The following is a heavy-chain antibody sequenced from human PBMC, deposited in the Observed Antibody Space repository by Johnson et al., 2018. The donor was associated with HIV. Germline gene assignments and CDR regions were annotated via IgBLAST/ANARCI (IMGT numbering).Heavy chain of an antibody. CDR2: ISYDGSNK. J-gene: IGHJ3*02. Sequence: QVQLVESGGGVVQPGRSLRLSCAASGFTFSSYAMHWVRQAPGKGLEWVAVISYDGSNKYYADSVKGRFTNSRDNSKNTLYLQMNTRRPGATGVYYCARVRFGSGRPNAFDMWGQGTMVTVSS. CDR1: GFTFSSYA. CDR3: ARVRFGSGRPNAFDM. D-gene: IGHD3-10*01. V-gene: IGHV3-30*04.